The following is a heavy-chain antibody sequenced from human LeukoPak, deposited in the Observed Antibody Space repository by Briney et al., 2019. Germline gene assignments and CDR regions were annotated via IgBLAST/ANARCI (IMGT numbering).Heavy chain of an antibody. V-gene: IGHV3-21*01. J-gene: IGHJ3*02. CDR3: ARDYGGNSGNSAFDI. D-gene: IGHD4-23*01. CDR2: ISSSSSYI. CDR1: GFTFSSYS. Sequence: PGGSLRLSCAASGFTFSSYSMNWVRQAPGKGLEWVSSISSSSSYIYYADSVKGRSTISRDNAKNSLYLQMNSLRAEDTAVYFCARDYGGNSGNSAFDIWGQGTMVTVSS.